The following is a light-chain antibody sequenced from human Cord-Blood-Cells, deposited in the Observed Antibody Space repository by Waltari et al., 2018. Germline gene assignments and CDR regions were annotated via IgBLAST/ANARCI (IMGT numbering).Light chain of an antibody. CDR3: SSYTSSSTWV. Sequence: QSALTQPASVSGSPGQSITISGTGTSSYVGGYNYFSWYQQHPGKAPKLMIYDVSNRPSGVSNRFSGSKSGNTASLTISGLQAEDEADYYCSSYTSSSTWVFGGGTKLTVL. V-gene: IGLV2-14*01. J-gene: IGLJ3*02. CDR1: SSYVGGYNY. CDR2: DVS.